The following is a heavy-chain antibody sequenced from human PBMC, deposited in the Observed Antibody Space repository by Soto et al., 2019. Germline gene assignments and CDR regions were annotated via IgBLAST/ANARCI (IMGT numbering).Heavy chain of an antibody. J-gene: IGHJ4*02. CDR2: ISGSSSDT. D-gene: IGHD3-3*01. Sequence: QVQLVESGGGLVKPGGSLRLSCAASGFTFSDYYMSWIRQAPGKGLESLSYISGSSSDTKYADSVRGRFTISRDNAKNSLYLQMNSLRAEHTAVYYCATGPRRLSDWGQGTPVIVSS. CDR1: GFTFSDYY. CDR3: ATGPRRLSD. V-gene: IGHV3-11*05.